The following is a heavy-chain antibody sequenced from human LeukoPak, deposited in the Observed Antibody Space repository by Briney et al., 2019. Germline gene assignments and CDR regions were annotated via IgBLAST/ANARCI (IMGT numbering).Heavy chain of an antibody. V-gene: IGHV1-2*02. D-gene: IGHD2-2*01. CDR2: INPNSGGT. CDR3: ASINYATFDS. J-gene: IGHJ4*02. Sequence: ASVKVSCKASGYTFTDYYMHWVRQAPGQGLEWMGWINPNSGGTNYAQNFQGRVTMTRDTSIATVYMELSSLRSDDTAVYNCASINYATFDSWGQGTLVTVSS. CDR1: GYTFTDYY.